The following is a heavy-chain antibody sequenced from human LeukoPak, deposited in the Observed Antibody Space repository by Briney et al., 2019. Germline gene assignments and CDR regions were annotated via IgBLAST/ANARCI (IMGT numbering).Heavy chain of an antibody. CDR2: ISAYNGNT. CDR3: ARVEAYCSSSSCFDY. D-gene: IGHD2-2*01. J-gene: IGHJ4*02. V-gene: IGHV1-18*01. Sequence: ASVKVSCKTSGYTFTSYGISWVRQAPGQGLEWMGWISAYNGNTDYAQKFQGRVTMTTDTSTSTAYMELRSLRSDDTAVYYCARVEAYCSSSSCFDYWDQGTLVTVSS. CDR1: GYTFTSYG.